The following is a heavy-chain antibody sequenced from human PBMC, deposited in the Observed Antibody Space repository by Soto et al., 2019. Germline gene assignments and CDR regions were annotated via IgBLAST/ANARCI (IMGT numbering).Heavy chain of an antibody. V-gene: IGHV3-23*01. D-gene: IGHD3-3*01. CDR3: AKTGPRGVVIMWFDP. J-gene: IGHJ5*02. CDR1: GFTFSSYA. Sequence: EVQLLESGGGLVQPGGSLRLSCAASGFTFSSYAMSCVRQAPGKGLEWVSAISGSGGSTYYAASVKGRFTISRDTSKNTLYLQMNSLRAEDTAVYYCAKTGPRGVVIMWFDPWGQGTLVTVSS. CDR2: ISGSGGST.